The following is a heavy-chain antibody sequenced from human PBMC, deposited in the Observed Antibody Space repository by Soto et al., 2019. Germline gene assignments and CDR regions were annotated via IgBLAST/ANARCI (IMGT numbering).Heavy chain of an antibody. Sequence: GGSLRLSRAASGLTFSNVWMTWVRQAPGKGLEWVGRIKSKSDGETADVAAPVKARFTISRDDSKNTVFLEMNSLKSEDTALYYCAITAMINRDSSTSFDYWGRGTQVTVSS. D-gene: IGHD5-18*01. CDR1: GLTFSNVW. CDR3: AITAMINRDSSTSFDY. J-gene: IGHJ4*02. V-gene: IGHV3-15*01. CDR2: IKSKSDGETA.